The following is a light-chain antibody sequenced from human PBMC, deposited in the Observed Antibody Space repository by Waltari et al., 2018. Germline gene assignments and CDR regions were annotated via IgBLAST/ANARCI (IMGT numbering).Light chain of an antibody. CDR1: GSNLGPGSA. J-gene: IGLJ2*01. V-gene: IGLV1-40*01. CDR2: GTS. CDR3: QSYDTSLSVV. Sequence: QSVLTPPPSVSGAPGQRVSISCTGRGSNLGPGSAVPWYQQHPGKAPKLLIYGTSTRPPGVPDRFFGSQSGTSASLAITALQAEDEAEYYCQSYDTSLSVVFGGGTKLTVL.